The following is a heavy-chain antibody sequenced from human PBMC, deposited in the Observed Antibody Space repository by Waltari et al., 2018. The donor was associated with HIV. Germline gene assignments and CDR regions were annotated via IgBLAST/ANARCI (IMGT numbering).Heavy chain of an antibody. CDR2: IYYTGRT. D-gene: IGHD5-12*01. J-gene: IGHJ5*01. CDR3: ARGGGGYNYSPGFDP. CDR1: GGSISPDY. V-gene: IGHV4-59*01. Sequence: QVRLEDSGPGLVKPSETLSLTCSVSGGSISPDYWGWIRQPPGKGLEWIGSIYYTGRTNYNPSLKSRVTISVDTSKNQFSLKLTSVTAADTAVYYCARGGGGYNYSPGFDPWGQGALVTVSS.